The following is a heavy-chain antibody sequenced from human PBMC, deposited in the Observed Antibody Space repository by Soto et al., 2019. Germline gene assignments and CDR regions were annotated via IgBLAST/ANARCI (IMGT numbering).Heavy chain of an antibody. Sequence: PGESLKISCKGSGYSFTSYWIGWVRQMPGKGLEWMGIIYPGDSDTRYSPSFQGQVTISADKSISTAYLQWSSLKASDTAMYYCASHSSSWYYDLYYFDYWGQGTLVTVSS. CDR1: GYSFTSYW. CDR3: ASHSSSWYYDLYYFDY. J-gene: IGHJ4*02. D-gene: IGHD6-13*01. V-gene: IGHV5-51*01. CDR2: IYPGDSDT.